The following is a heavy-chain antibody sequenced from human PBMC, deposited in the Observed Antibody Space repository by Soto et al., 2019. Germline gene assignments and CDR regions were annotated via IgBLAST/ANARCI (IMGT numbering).Heavy chain of an antibody. V-gene: IGHV3-33*01. CDR2: IWTDGSNE. CDR3: ARTTGSASYDHYGMDV. D-gene: IGHD4-4*01. Sequence: SLRLSCAASGFSFSTYGMHWVRQAPGKGLEWVAVIWTDGSNEYYTDSVKGRFIISRDNSKNTLFLQMNSLRAEDTAVYYCARTTGSASYDHYGMDVWGQGTTVTVSS. CDR1: GFSFSTYG. J-gene: IGHJ6*02.